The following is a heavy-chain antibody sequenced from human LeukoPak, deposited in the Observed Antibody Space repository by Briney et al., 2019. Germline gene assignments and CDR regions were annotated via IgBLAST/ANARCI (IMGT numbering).Heavy chain of an antibody. CDR3: ARVYCSSNSCYLDY. V-gene: IGHV4-39*02. CDR1: GGSISSGDYY. D-gene: IGHD2-2*01. CDR2: IYYSGST. J-gene: IGHJ4*02. Sequence: SETLSLTCTVSGGSISSGDYYWGWIRQPPGKGLEWIGSIYYSGSTYYNPSLKSRVTISVDTPKNQFSLKLSSVTAADTAVYYCARVYCSSNSCYLDYWSQGTLVTVSS.